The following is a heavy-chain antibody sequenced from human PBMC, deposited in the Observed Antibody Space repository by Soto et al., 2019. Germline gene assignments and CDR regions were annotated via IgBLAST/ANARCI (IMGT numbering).Heavy chain of an antibody. J-gene: IGHJ6*03. Sequence: PSETLSLTCTVSGGSISSYYWSWIRQPPGKGLEWIGYIYYSGSTNYNPSLKSRVTISVDTSKNQFSLKLSSVTAADTAVHYCARGTLYYFWSGYYHYYYYMDVWGKGTTVTVSS. CDR3: ARGTLYYFWSGYYHYYYYMDV. D-gene: IGHD3-3*01. CDR2: IYYSGST. CDR1: GGSISSYY. V-gene: IGHV4-59*01.